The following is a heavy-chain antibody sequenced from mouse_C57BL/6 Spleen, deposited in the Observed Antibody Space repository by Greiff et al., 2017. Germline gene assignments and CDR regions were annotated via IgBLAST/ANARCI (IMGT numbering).Heavy chain of an antibody. Sequence: EVMLVESGGGLVQPGGSLKLSCAASGFTFSDYYMYWVRQTPEKRLEWVAYISNGGGSTYYPDTVKGRFTISRDNAKNTLYLQMSRLKSEDTAMYYCARHMVTTLDYWGQGTSVTVSS. V-gene: IGHV5-12*01. CDR3: ARHMVTTLDY. J-gene: IGHJ4*01. D-gene: IGHD2-2*01. CDR1: GFTFSDYY. CDR2: ISNGGGST.